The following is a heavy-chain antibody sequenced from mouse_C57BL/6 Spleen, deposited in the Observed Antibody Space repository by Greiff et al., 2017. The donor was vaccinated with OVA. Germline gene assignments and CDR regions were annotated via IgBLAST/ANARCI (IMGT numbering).Heavy chain of an antibody. CDR1: GFTFSDAW. Sequence: EVQVVESGGGLVQPGGSMKLSCAASGFTFSDAWMDWVRQSPEKGLEWVAEIRNKANNHATYYAESVKGRFTISRDDSKSSVYLQMNSLRAEDTGIYYCTRRSLYSNYPKYWGQGTTLTVSS. D-gene: IGHD2-5*01. J-gene: IGHJ2*01. CDR3: TRRSLYSNYPKY. V-gene: IGHV6-6*01. CDR2: IRNKANNHAT.